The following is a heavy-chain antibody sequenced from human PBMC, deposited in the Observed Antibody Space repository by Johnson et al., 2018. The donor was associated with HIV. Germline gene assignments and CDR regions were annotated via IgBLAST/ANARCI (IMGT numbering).Heavy chain of an antibody. V-gene: IGHV3-30*19. CDR2: MSFDGSKK. D-gene: IGHD3-22*01. CDR3: ARDPFWLKAFDI. Sequence: QVQLVESGGGVVQPGRSLRLSCAASGFTFTNYGMHWVRQAPGKGLEWVAFMSFDGSKKYYADSVKGRFTISRDNSRNTLYLQMNSLRAEDTAVYYCARDPFWLKAFDIWGQGTMVTVSS. CDR1: GFTFTNYG. J-gene: IGHJ3*02.